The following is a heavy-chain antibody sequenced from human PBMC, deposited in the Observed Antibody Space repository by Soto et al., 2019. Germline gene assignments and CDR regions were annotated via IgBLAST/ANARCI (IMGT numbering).Heavy chain of an antibody. CDR2: IYYSGST. V-gene: IGHV4-59*12. CDR3: AREQWLREGYFYAMDV. CDR1: GGSISSYY. Sequence: SETLSLTCTVSGGSISSYYWSWIRQPPGKGLEWIGYIYYSGSTNYNPSPKSRVTISVDTSKNQFSLKLSSVTAADTAVYYCAREQWLREGYFYAMDVWGQGTTVTVSS. J-gene: IGHJ6*02. D-gene: IGHD6-19*01.